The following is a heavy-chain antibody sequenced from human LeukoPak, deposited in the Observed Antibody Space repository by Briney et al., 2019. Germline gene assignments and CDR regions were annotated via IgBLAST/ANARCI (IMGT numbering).Heavy chain of an antibody. CDR2: IYTSGST. CDR1: GGSISSYY. CDR3: AREYYDSSGSYYSYYMDV. J-gene: IGHJ6*03. Sequence: SETLSLTCTVSGGSISSYYWSWIRQPAGKGLEWIGRIYTSGSTNYNPSLKSRVTMSVDTSKNQFSLKLSSVTASDTAVYYCAREYYDSSGSYYSYYMDVWGKGTTVTISS. D-gene: IGHD3-22*01. V-gene: IGHV4-4*07.